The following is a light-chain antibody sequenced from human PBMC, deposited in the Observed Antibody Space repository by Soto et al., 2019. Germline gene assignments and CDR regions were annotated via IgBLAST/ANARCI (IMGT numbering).Light chain of an antibody. CDR1: QSISSD. CDR3: QQIYSIPIT. Sequence: DIRMNQSPFSLSASVADRVTITCRTSQSISSDLNWYQQKAGKAPKLLIYAASSLQSGVPSRFSGSGSGTHFTLTISSLQPEDFATYYCQQIYSIPITFGQRTLLEV. CDR2: AAS. J-gene: IGKJ5*01. V-gene: IGKV1-39*01.